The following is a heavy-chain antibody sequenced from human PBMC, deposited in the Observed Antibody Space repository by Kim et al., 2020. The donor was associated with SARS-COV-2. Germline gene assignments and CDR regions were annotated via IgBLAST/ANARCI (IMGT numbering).Heavy chain of an antibody. D-gene: IGHD5-18*01. V-gene: IGHV4-34*13. J-gene: IGHJ4*02. Sequence: PPLQGRVTISVDPSKNQFSLKLSSVTAADTAVYYCARDRGPHTASYYFDYWGQGTLVTVSS. CDR3: ARDRGPHTASYYFDY.